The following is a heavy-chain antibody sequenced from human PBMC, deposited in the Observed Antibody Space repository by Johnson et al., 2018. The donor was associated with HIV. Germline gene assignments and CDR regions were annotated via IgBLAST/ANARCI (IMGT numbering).Heavy chain of an antibody. D-gene: IGHD2-15*01. CDR3: ARDWAACSGGSCRGNAFDI. J-gene: IGHJ3*02. Sequence: QVQLVESGGGVVQPGRSLRLSCAASGFTFSSYAMHWVRQAPGKGLEWVAVISYDGRNKYYADSVKGRCTISRDNSKNTLYPQRNSLRAEDTSVYYGARDWAACSGGSCRGNAFDIWGQGTMVTVSS. CDR2: ISYDGRNK. CDR1: GFTFSSYA. V-gene: IGHV3-30-3*01.